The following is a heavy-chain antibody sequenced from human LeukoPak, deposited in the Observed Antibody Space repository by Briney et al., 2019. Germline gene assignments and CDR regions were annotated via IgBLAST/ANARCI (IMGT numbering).Heavy chain of an antibody. CDR2: ISISGGST. CDR3: AKPARTDYADY. V-gene: IGHV3-23*01. D-gene: IGHD1-14*01. Sequence: GGTLRLSCAASGFAFSRYAMSWVRQAPGKGLEWVSAISISGGSTFYADSVKGRFTVSRDNSKNTLYLQMNSLRAEDTAVYYCAKPARTDYADYWGQGTLVTVSS. CDR1: GFAFSRYA. J-gene: IGHJ4*02.